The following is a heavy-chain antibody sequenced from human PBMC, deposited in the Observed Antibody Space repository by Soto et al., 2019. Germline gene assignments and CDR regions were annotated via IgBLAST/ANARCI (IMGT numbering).Heavy chain of an antibody. CDR3: ARELRYYDSSGQYYYYYGMDV. J-gene: IGHJ6*02. CDR2: IYYSGST. CDR1: GGSISSYY. D-gene: IGHD3-22*01. V-gene: IGHV4-59*01. Sequence: QVQLQESGPGLVKPSETLFLTCTVSGGSISSYYWSWIRQPPGKGLEWIGYIYYSGSTNYNPSLKSRVTISVDTSKNQFSLKLSSVTAADTAVYYCARELRYYDSSGQYYYYYGMDVWGQGTTVTVSS.